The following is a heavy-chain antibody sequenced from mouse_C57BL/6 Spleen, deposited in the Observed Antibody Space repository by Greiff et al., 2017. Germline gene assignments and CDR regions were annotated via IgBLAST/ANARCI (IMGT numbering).Heavy chain of an antibody. CDR2: INPSTGGT. V-gene: IGHV1-42*01. CDR1: GYSFTGYY. Sequence: EVQLQQSGPELVKPGASVKISCKASGYSFTGYYMNWVKQSPEKSLEWIGEINPSTGGTTYNQKFKAKATLTVDKSSSTAYMQLKSLTSEDSAVYYCAGRGRLGRDLFDYWGQGTTLTVSS. J-gene: IGHJ2*01. CDR3: AGRGRLGRDLFDY. D-gene: IGHD4-1*01.